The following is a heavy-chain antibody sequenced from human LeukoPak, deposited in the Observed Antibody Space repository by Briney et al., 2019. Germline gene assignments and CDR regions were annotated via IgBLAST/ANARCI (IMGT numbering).Heavy chain of an antibody. CDR1: GGSFSGYY. CDR2: INHSGST. J-gene: IGHJ4*02. Sequence: SETLSLTCAVYGGSFSGYYWSWIRQPPGKGLEWIGEINHSGSTNYNPSLKSRVTISVDTSKNQFSLKLSSVTAADTAVYYCARRGITMIVRPRGAVDYWGQGTLVTVSS. V-gene: IGHV4-34*01. CDR3: ARRGITMIVRPRGAVDY. D-gene: IGHD3-22*01.